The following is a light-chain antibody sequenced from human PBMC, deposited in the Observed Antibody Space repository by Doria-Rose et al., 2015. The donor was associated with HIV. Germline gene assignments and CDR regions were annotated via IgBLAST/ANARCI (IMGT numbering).Light chain of an antibody. Sequence: EIVMTQSPGTLSLSPGERATLSCRASQSFSSTYLAWYQQKPGQAPSLLIYDGSTRATGIPDRFSAGGSVTDFTLTINRLELEDFALYYCHQYGTSWTFGQGTKVEI. CDR2: DGS. CDR3: HQYGTSWT. J-gene: IGKJ1*01. CDR1: QSFSSTY. V-gene: IGKV3-20*01.